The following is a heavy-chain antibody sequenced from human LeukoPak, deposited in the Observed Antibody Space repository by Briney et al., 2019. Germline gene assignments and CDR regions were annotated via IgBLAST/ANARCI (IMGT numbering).Heavy chain of an antibody. Sequence: GGSLRLSCAASGFTFSNYWMNWIRRAPGKGLEWVANIKEDGSEEYYVDSVKGRFTISRDNAKNSLYLQMNSLRAEDTAVYYCARDNGDYWGQGTLVTVSS. J-gene: IGHJ4*02. CDR2: IKEDGSEE. V-gene: IGHV3-7*03. CDR1: GFTFSNYW. CDR3: ARDNGDY.